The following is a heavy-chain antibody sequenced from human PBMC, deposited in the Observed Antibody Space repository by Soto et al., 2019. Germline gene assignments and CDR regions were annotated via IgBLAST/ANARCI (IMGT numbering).Heavy chain of an antibody. CDR1: GFTFSSYS. D-gene: IGHD2-2*01. V-gene: IGHV3-21*01. CDR3: ASGPKVPAAIPYNWFDP. CDR2: ISSSSSYI. Sequence: ESGGGLVKPGGSLRLSCAASGFTFSSYSMNWVRQAPGKGLEWVSSISSSSSYIYYADSVKGRFTISRDNAKNSLYLQMNSLRAEDTAVYYCASGPKVPAAIPYNWFDPWGQGTLVTVSS. J-gene: IGHJ5*02.